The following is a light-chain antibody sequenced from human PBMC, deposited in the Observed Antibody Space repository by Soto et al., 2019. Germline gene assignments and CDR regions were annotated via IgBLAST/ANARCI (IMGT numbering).Light chain of an antibody. CDR1: SSDVGGYNY. Sequence: QSALTQPPSASGSPGQSVTISCTGTSSDVGGYNYVSWYQQHPGKAPKLMIYDVTKRPSGVPDRFSGSKSGNTASLTVSGLQAEDEADYYCSSYACSNNLVFGGGTQLTVL. CDR3: SSYACSNNLV. J-gene: IGLJ3*02. CDR2: DVT. V-gene: IGLV2-8*01.